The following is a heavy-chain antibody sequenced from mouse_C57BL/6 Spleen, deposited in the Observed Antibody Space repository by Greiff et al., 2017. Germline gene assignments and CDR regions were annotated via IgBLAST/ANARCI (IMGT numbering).Heavy chain of an antibody. CDR2: INPYNSGT. CDR3: ARGELLRTRFAY. J-gene: IGHJ3*01. Sequence: EVQLQQSGPVLVKPGASVKMSCKASGYTFTDYYMNWVKQSHGKSLEWIGVINPYNSGTSYNQKFKCKATLTVDKSSSTAYMELNSLTSEDSAVYYCARGELLRTRFAYWGQGTLVTVSA. D-gene: IGHD1-1*01. CDR1: GYTFTDYY. V-gene: IGHV1-19*01.